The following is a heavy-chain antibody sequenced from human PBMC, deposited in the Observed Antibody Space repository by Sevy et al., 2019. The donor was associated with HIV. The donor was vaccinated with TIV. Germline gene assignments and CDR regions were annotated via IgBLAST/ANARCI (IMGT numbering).Heavy chain of an antibody. D-gene: IGHD1-20*01. Sequence: GGSLRLSCAASGFTFNIYAMTWVRQAPGKGLKWVSTISSSGTGTYYADSVKGRFTISRDNSKNTLYLQMNSLRAEDTAIYFCAKDHDNYWFDPWGQGTLVTVSS. J-gene: IGHJ5*02. CDR3: AKDHDNYWFDP. CDR1: GFTFNIYA. V-gene: IGHV3-23*01. CDR2: ISSSGTGT.